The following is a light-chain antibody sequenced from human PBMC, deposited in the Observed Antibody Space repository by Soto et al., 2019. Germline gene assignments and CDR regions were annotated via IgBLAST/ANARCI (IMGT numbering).Light chain of an antibody. J-gene: IGKJ3*01. Sequence: DIVMTQSPLSLPVTPGESASISCRSSQSLLHSNGYNYLDWYLQKPGQSPQLLISLGSNRASGVSDRFSGSGSGTDFTLKISRVEAEDVGVYYCMQALQTPYTFGPGTKVDIK. CDR3: MQALQTPYT. V-gene: IGKV2-28*01. CDR2: LGS. CDR1: QSLLHSNGYNY.